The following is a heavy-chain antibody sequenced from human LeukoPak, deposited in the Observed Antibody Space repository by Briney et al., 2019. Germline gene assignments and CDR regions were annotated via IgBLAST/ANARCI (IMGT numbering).Heavy chain of an antibody. CDR2: IWYDGSNK. V-gene: IGHV3-33*06. CDR3: AKLTVGADDAFDI. D-gene: IGHD1-26*01. J-gene: IGHJ3*02. CDR1: GFTFSSYG. Sequence: PGRSLRLSCAASGFTFSSYGMHWVRQAPGKGLEGVAVIWYDGSNKYYADSVKGRFTISRDNSKSTLYLQMNSLRAEDTAVYYCAKLTVGADDAFDIWGQGTMVTVSS.